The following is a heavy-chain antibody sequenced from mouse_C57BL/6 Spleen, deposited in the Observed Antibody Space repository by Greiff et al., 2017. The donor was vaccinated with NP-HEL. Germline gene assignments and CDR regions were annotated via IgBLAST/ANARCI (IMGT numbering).Heavy chain of an antibody. CDR3: AREGGYDDCDY. Sequence: VQLQQPGAELVKPGASVKLSCKASGYTFTSYWMHWVKQRPGQGLEWIGMIHPNSGSTNYNEKFKSKATLTVDKSSSTAYMQLSSLTSEDYDVYYCAREGGYDDCDYWGQGTTLTVSS. V-gene: IGHV1-64*01. CDR2: IHPNSGST. J-gene: IGHJ2*01. CDR1: GYTFTSYW. D-gene: IGHD2-2*01.